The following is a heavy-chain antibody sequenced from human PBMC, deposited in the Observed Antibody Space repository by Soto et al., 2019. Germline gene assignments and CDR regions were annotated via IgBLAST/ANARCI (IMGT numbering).Heavy chain of an antibody. Sequence: PSETLSLTCAVSGYSISSGYYWGWIRQPPGKGLEWIGSIYRSGSTYYNPSLKSPVTISVDTSKNQFSLKLSSVTAADTAVYYCARVRGNWDYNYFDYWGQGTLVTV. D-gene: IGHD1-7*01. J-gene: IGHJ4*02. CDR2: IYRSGST. CDR1: GYSISSGYY. CDR3: ARVRGNWDYNYFDY. V-gene: IGHV4-38-2*01.